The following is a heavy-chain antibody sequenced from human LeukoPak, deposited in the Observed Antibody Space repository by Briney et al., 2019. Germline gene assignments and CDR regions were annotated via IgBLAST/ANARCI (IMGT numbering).Heavy chain of an antibody. CDR1: GYIFTGYY. D-gene: IGHD3-22*01. V-gene: IGHV1-2*02. Sequence: GASVKVSCKASGYIFTGYYMHWVRQAPGQGLEWMGGITPNSGGTNSAQKFQGRVTMTRDTSINTAYMELSSLRSDDTAVYYCAGGSSTGYFYTDYYFDYWGQGTLVTVSS. J-gene: IGHJ4*02. CDR3: AGGSSTGYFYTDYYFDY. CDR2: ITPNSGGT.